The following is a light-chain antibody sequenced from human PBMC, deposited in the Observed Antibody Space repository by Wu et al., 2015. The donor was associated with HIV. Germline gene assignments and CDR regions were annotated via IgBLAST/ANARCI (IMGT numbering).Light chain of an antibody. CDR2: GAS. V-gene: IGKV3-20*01. CDR1: QSITNNY. CDR3: QQYGGSPIT. J-gene: IGKJ5*01. Sequence: DIVLTQSPGTVSSSPGERATLSCRASQSITNNYLAWYQQKPGQAPRLLIYGASNRGTGIPDRFSGSGSGADFTLTISRLEPEDFAVYYCQQYGGSPITFGQGTRLEI.